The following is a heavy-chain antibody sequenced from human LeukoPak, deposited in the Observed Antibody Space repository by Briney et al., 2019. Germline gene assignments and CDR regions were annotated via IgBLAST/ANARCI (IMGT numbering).Heavy chain of an antibody. J-gene: IGHJ4*02. CDR1: GFTFSTYT. V-gene: IGHV3-33*08. Sequence: GGSLRLSCAASGFTFSTYTMNWVRQAPGKGLEWVAYTSYDGSKENYIESVKGRFIISRDNSRNTLHLQMNSLRAEDTAMYYCARWDGGDEGRLRYWGQGTLVTVSS. D-gene: IGHD2-21*02. CDR2: TSYDGSKE. CDR3: ARWDGGDEGRLRY.